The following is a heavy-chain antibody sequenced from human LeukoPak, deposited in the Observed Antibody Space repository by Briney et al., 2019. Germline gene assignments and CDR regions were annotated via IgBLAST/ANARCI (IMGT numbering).Heavy chain of an antibody. V-gene: IGHV4-34*01. Sequence: SETLSLTCAVYGGSFSGYYWSCIRQPPGKGLEWIGEINHSGSTNYHPSLESRVTISVDTSKNQFSLKLSSVTTADTAVYYCARGSGLGSYYNGPWGQGTLVTVSS. CDR2: INHSGST. CDR3: ARGSGLGSYYNGP. D-gene: IGHD3-10*01. J-gene: IGHJ5*02. CDR1: GGSFSGYY.